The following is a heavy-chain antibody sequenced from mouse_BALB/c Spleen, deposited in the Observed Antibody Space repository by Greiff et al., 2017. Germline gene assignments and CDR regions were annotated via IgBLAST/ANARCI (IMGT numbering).Heavy chain of an antibody. CDR2: IYPGNVNT. CDR3: ASSSLYYFDY. V-gene: IGHV1S56*01. J-gene: IGHJ2*01. D-gene: IGHD6-1*01. Sequence: QVQLQQSGPELVKPGASVRISCKASGYTFTSYYIHWVKQRPGQGLEWIGWIYPGNVNTKYNEKFKGKATLTADKSSSTAYMQLSSLTSEDSAVYFCASSSLYYFDYWGQGTTLTVSA. CDR1: GYTFTSYY.